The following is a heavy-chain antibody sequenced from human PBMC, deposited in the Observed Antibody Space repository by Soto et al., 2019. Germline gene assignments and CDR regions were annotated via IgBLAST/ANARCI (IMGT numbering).Heavy chain of an antibody. J-gene: IGHJ4*02. V-gene: IGHV1-69*06. CDR3: ARWGGLSCSGAVCFKKPFDY. CDR2: IIPISGTT. CDR1: GGTFNNYA. Sequence: QVQLVQSGAEVKRPESSMKVSCKPSGGTFNNYAINWVRQAPGQGLEWMGAIIPISGTTKYAQKFRGRVTIPADKSTSTVYMDLSSLRSEDTAVYYCARWGGLSCSGAVCFKKPFDYWGQGTLVTVSS. D-gene: IGHD2-8*02.